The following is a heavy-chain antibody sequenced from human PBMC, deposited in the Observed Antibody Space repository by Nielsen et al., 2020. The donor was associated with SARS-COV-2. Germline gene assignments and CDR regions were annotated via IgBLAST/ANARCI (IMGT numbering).Heavy chain of an antibody. CDR2: ISWNSGSI. V-gene: IGHV3-9*01. CDR3: AKDIYGSSSD. Sequence: GGSLRLSCAASGFTFDDYAMHWVRQAPGKGLEWVSGISWNSGSIGYADSVKGRFTISRDNAKNSLYLQMNSLRAEDTALYYCAKDIYGSSSDWGQGTLVTVSS. D-gene: IGHD6-6*01. CDR1: GFTFDDYA. J-gene: IGHJ4*02.